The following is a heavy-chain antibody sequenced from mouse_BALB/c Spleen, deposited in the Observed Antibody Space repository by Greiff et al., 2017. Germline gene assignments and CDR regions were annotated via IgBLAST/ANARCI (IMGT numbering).Heavy chain of an antibody. CDR2: IYPSDSYT. J-gene: IGHJ4*01. CDR1: GYTFTSYW. CDR3: TRFRLRAMDY. Sequence: VKLQQPGAELVRPGASVKLSCKASGYTFTSYWINWVKQRPGQGLEWIGNIYPSDSYTNYNQKFKDKATLTVDKSSSTAYMQLSSPTSEDSAVYYCTRFRLRAMDYWGQGTSVTVSS. D-gene: IGHD1-2*01. V-gene: IGHV1-69*02.